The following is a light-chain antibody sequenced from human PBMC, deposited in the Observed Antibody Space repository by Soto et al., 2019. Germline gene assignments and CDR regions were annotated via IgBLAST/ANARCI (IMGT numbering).Light chain of an antibody. J-gene: IGKJ4*01. CDR2: DAS. CDR3: QHYNTYSGA. CDR1: QSINNW. V-gene: IGKV1-5*01. Sequence: DIQMTQSPSTLSASVGDRVSITCRASQSINNWLAWYQQKPGKAPKLLIFDASSLEGRVPSRFSGSGSGSEVTLSISSLQPDDFATYYCQHYNTYSGAFGGGTKVELK.